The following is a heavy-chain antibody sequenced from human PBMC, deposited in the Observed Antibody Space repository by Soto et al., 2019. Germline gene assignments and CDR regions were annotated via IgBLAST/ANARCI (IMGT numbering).Heavy chain of an antibody. V-gene: IGHV6-1*01. CDR2: TYYRSKWYN. J-gene: IGHJ6*02. CDR1: GDSVSSNSAA. Sequence: SQTLSLTCAISGDSVSSNSAAWNWIRQSPSRGLEWLGRTYYRSKWYNDYAVSVKSRITINPDTSKNQFSLHLNSVTPEDTAVYYCARDAGYYDILTGYGMDVWGQGSTVTVSS. CDR3: ARDAGYYDILTGYGMDV. D-gene: IGHD3-9*01.